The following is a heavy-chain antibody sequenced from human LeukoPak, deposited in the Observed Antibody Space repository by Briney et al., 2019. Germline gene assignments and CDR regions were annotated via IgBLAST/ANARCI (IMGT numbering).Heavy chain of an antibody. V-gene: IGHV4-39*07. CDR1: GGSISSSSYY. CDR3: ARDIGDAFDI. J-gene: IGHJ3*02. D-gene: IGHD3-16*01. CDR2: IYYSGST. Sequence: PSETLSLTCTVSGGSISSSSYYWGWLRQPPGKGLEWIGSIYYSGSTYYNPSLKSRVTISVDTSKNQFSLKLSSVTAADTAVYYCARDIGDAFDIWGQGTMVTVSS.